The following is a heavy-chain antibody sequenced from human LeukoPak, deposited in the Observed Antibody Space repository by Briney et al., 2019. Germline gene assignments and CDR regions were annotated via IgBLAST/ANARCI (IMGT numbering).Heavy chain of an antibody. V-gene: IGHV4-59*01. CDR2: IYYSGST. Sequence: SETLSLTCAVYGGSFSSYYWSWIRQPPGKGLEWIGYIYYSGSTNYNPSLKSRVTISVDTSKNQFSLKLSSVTAADTAVYYCASSSGWYDYFDYWGQGTLVTVSS. CDR1: GGSFSSYY. D-gene: IGHD6-19*01. J-gene: IGHJ4*02. CDR3: ASSSGWYDYFDY.